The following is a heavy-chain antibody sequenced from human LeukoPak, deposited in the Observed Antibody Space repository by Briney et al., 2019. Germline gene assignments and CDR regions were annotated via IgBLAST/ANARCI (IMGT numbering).Heavy chain of an antibody. V-gene: IGHV3-48*03. CDR2: ISHTGSAN. CDR3: AELGITMIGGV. J-gene: IGHJ6*04. D-gene: IGHD3-10*02. Sequence: AGGSLRLSCAASGFTFSSYAMNWVRQAPGKGLEWVSYISHTGSANSYADSVKGRFTISRDNGKNSLFLQMNSLRVEDTAVYYCAELGITMIGGVWGKGTTVTISS. CDR1: GFTFSSYA.